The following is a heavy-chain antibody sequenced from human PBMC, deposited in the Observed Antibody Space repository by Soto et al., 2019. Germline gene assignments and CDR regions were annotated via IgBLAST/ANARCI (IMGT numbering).Heavy chain of an antibody. J-gene: IGHJ5*02. V-gene: IGHV1-18*01. Sequence: ASVKVSCKASGYTFTSYGISWVRQAPGQGLEWMGWISAYNGNTNYAQKLQGRVTMTTDTSTSTAYMELRSLRFDDTAVYYCAMPHYDFWSGYYNNWFDPWGQGTLVTVSS. CDR3: AMPHYDFWSGYYNNWFDP. CDR1: GYTFTSYG. D-gene: IGHD3-3*01. CDR2: ISAYNGNT.